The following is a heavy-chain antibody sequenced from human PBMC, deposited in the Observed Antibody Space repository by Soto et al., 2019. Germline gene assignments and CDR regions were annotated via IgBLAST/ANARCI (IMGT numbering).Heavy chain of an antibody. J-gene: IGHJ3*01. CDR1: GYRFTAYW. Sequence: GESLKISCETSGYRFTAYWIGWVRQMPGKGLEWMGIIYPGDSDTRYSPSFEGQVSISVDKSISTAYLQWSSLKASDTAMYYCARRDYYGSGSYDSSDAFDVWGQGTMVTVSS. CDR2: IYPGDSDT. CDR3: ARRDYYGSGSYDSSDAFDV. D-gene: IGHD3-10*01. V-gene: IGHV5-51*01.